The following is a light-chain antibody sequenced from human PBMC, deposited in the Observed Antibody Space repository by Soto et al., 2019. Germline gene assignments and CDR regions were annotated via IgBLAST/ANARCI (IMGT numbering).Light chain of an antibody. J-gene: IGLJ3*02. CDR1: SSNIGSKP. CDR2: TND. CDR3: SSYTSSSRV. V-gene: IGLV1-44*01. Sequence: QSVLTQPPSASGTPGQRVTISCSGSSSNIGSKPINWYQHLPGTAPKLLIFTNDRRPSGVPDRFSGSKSGTSGSLAITGLQSADEADYYCSSYTSSSRVFGGGTKLTVL.